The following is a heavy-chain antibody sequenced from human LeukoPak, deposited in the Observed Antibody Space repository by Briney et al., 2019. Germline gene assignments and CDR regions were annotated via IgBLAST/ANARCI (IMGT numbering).Heavy chain of an antibody. D-gene: IGHD3-22*01. Sequence: GGCLRLSCAASGFTFSSYAMSWVRQAPGKGLEWVSAISGSGGSTYYADSVKGRFTISRDNSKNTLYLQMNSLRAEDTAVYYCAKGPRNVYYYDSSGYYPYWGQGTLVTASS. V-gene: IGHV3-23*01. CDR1: GFTFSSYA. J-gene: IGHJ4*02. CDR2: ISGSGGST. CDR3: AKGPRNVYYYDSSGYYPY.